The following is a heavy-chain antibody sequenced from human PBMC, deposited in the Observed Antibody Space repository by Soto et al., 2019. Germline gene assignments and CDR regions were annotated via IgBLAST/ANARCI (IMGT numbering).Heavy chain of an antibody. CDR3: ARDRVEYSSSSHYYYYYGMDV. CDR1: GFTFSSYG. V-gene: IGHV3-33*01. D-gene: IGHD6-6*01. Sequence: GGSLRLSCAASGFTFSSYGMHWVRQAPGKGLEWVAVIWYDGSNKYYADSVKGRFTISRDNSKNTLYLQMNSLRAEDTAVYCCARDRVEYSSSSHYYYYYGMDVWGQGTTVTVSS. CDR2: IWYDGSNK. J-gene: IGHJ6*02.